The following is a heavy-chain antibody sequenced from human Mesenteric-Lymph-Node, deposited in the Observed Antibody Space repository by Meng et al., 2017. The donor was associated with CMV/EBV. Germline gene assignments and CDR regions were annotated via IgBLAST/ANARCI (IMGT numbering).Heavy chain of an antibody. J-gene: IGHJ4*02. CDR1: GFTVSSHY. V-gene: IGHV3-53*01. Sequence: GESLKISCAASGFTVSSHYMSWVRQAPGKGLEWVSVTYSSGSSYFAPSVKGRFTISRDNAKNSLYLQMSSLRVEDTAVYYCARDWGVFYWGQGALVTVSS. CDR3: ARDWGVFY. D-gene: IGHD3-16*01. CDR2: TYSSGSS.